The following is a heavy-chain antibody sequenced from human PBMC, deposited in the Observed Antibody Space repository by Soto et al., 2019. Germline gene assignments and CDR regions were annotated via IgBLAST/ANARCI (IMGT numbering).Heavy chain of an antibody. D-gene: IGHD5-18*01. CDR2: INHSGST. CDR1: GGSFSGYY. CDR3: ARGLGIQLWLWAYYGMDV. J-gene: IGHJ6*02. Sequence: SETLSLTCAVYGGSFSGYYWSWIRQPPGKGLEWIGEINHSGSTNYNPSLKSRVTISVDTSKNQFSLKLSSVTAADTAVYYCARGLGIQLWLWAYYGMDVWGQGTTVTVSS. V-gene: IGHV4-34*01.